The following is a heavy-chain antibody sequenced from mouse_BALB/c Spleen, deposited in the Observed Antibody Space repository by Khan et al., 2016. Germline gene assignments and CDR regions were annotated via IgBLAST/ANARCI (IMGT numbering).Heavy chain of an antibody. CDR1: GYTFTSYG. D-gene: IGHD2-2*01. J-gene: IGHJ3*01. V-gene: IGHV9-3*02. CDR2: INTNTGEP. Sequence: QIQLQQSGPELKKPAETLNISCTATGYTFTSYGMNWVKQAPGTGLKWMGWINTNTGEPTYAEEFKGRFAFSLDTSASTAYLQLNNLKNEDTATYCCAEGYEGRSWFAYWGQGTLVAVSA. CDR3: AEGYEGRSWFAY.